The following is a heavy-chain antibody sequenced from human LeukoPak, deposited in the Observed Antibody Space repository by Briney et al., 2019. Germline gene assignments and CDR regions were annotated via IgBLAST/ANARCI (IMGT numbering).Heavy chain of an antibody. J-gene: IGHJ4*02. V-gene: IGHV3-30-3*01. Sequence: GGSLRLSCAASGFTFSSYAMHWVRQAPGKGLEWVAVISYDGSNKYYADSVKGRFTISRDNSKNTLYLQMNSLRAEDTAVYYCARGVCSGGSCYIDYWGQGTLVTVSS. CDR2: ISYDGSNK. CDR3: ARGVCSGGSCYIDY. D-gene: IGHD2-15*01. CDR1: GFTFSSYA.